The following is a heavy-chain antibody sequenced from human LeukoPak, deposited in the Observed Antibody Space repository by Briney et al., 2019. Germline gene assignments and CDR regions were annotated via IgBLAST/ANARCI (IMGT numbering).Heavy chain of an antibody. J-gene: IGHJ4*02. CDR1: DGSFSGYY. D-gene: IGHD6-13*01. CDR2: INHSGST. Sequence: SETLSLTCAVYDGSFSGYYWSWIRQPPGKGLEWIGEINHSGSTNYNPSLKSRVTISVDTSKNQFSLKLSSVTAADTAVYYCARGKPGIAAAGTGEQDYWGQGTLVTVSS. V-gene: IGHV4-34*01. CDR3: ARGKPGIAAAGTGEQDY.